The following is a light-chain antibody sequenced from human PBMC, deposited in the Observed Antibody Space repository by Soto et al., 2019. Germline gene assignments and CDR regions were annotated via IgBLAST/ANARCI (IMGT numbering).Light chain of an antibody. CDR2: GIS. CDR1: QTISNY. Sequence: DIQMTQSPSSLSASVGERVTITCRASQTISNYLNWYHQKPGKPPKLLIYGISTLQSGVPSRFSGSGSGTYFPLTISRLQPEDVATYYWQQSFNTPYTFGQGTELEVK. CDR3: QQSFNTPYT. J-gene: IGKJ2*01. V-gene: IGKV1-39*01.